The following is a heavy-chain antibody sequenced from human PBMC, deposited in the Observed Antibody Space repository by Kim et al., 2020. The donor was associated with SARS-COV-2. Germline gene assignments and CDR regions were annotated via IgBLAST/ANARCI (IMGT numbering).Heavy chain of an antibody. V-gene: IGHV3-30*07. CDR3: ARDGLRGWGVFDI. Sequence: YADSVKGRLTNARDNSKNTLYLQMNSLRAEDTAVYYCARDGLRGWGVFDIWGQGTMVTVSS. J-gene: IGHJ3*02. D-gene: IGHD2-21*02.